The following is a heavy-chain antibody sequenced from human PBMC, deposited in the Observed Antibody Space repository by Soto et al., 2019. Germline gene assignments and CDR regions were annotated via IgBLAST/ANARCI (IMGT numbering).Heavy chain of an antibody. CDR2: ITSGSEYI. Sequence: GGSLRLSCVASGFSFSDYAMTWGRQGPGKGLGWGSVITSGSEYIYYANSLKGRFTLSRDNAKNSLYLHMTSLRAEDTAVYYCARVDGYTYPNDYWGQGTLVTVSS. CDR1: GFSFSDYA. CDR3: ARVDGYTYPNDY. V-gene: IGHV3-21*01. D-gene: IGHD2-21*01. J-gene: IGHJ4*02.